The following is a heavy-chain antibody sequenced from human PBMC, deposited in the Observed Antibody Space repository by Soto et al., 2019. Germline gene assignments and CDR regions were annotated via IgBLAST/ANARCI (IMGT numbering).Heavy chain of an antibody. CDR3: ARDQESSSWYNWFEP. J-gene: IGHJ5*02. Sequence: GASVKVSCKASGYTFTGYYMHWVRQAPGQGLEWMGWINPNSGGTNYAQKFQGRVTMTRDTSISTAYMELSRLRSDDTAVYYCARDQESSSWYNWFEPWGQGTLVTVS. CDR2: INPNSGGT. D-gene: IGHD6-13*01. CDR1: GYTFTGYY. V-gene: IGHV1-2*02.